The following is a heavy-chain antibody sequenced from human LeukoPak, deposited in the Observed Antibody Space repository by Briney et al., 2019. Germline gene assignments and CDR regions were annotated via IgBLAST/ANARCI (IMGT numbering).Heavy chain of an antibody. Sequence: GGSLSLSCEASGFTFSSSAMTWVRQAPGKGLEWVSAITGSGANINYADSVKGRFTISRDNSKNTLYLRMNSLRAEDTAAYYCAKDRTAWQFDYWGQGTLVTVSS. V-gene: IGHV3-23*01. CDR2: ITGSGANI. CDR3: AKDRTAWQFDY. CDR1: GFTFSSSA. D-gene: IGHD2-21*02. J-gene: IGHJ4*02.